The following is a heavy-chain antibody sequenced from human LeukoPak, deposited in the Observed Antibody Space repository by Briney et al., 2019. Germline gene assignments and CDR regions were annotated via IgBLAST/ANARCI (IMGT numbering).Heavy chain of an antibody. V-gene: IGHV1-2*02. CDR2: INPNSGGT. CDR1: GYTFTDYY. Sequence: ASVKVSCKASGYTFTDYYMHWVRQAPGQGLGWMGWINPNSGGTNYAQNFQGRVTMTRDTSISTAYMELSRLRAEDMALYYCAKAAYSSGWQEEALDYWGQGTLVTVSS. CDR3: AKAAYSSGWQEEALDY. D-gene: IGHD6-19*01. J-gene: IGHJ4*02.